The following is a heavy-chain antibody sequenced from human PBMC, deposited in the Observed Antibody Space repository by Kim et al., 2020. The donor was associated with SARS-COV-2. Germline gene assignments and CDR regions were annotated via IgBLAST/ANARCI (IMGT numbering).Heavy chain of an antibody. D-gene: IGHD3-16*01. Sequence: ASVKVSCKASGYTFTSYDINWVRQATGQGLEWMGWMNPNSGNTGYAQKFQGRVTMTRNTSISTAYMELSSLRSEDTAVYYCARGRARRISWLASAGGTRVDPWGQGTLVTVSS. CDR2: MNPNSGNT. CDR3: ARGRARRISWLASAGGTRVDP. CDR1: GYTFTSYD. V-gene: IGHV1-8*01. J-gene: IGHJ5*02.